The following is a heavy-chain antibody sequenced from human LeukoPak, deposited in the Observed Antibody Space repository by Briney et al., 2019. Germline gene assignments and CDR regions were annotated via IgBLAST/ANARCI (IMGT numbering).Heavy chain of an antibody. J-gene: IGHJ4*02. CDR3: ARVPEYCSGGSCYSEM. D-gene: IGHD2-15*01. Sequence: ASVKVSCKASGYTFTSYGISWVRQAPGQGLECMGWISAYNGNTNYAQKLQGRVTMTTDTSTSTACMELRSLRSDDTAVYYCARVPEYCSGGSCYSEMWGQGTLVTVSS. CDR1: GYTFTSYG. CDR2: ISAYNGNT. V-gene: IGHV1-18*01.